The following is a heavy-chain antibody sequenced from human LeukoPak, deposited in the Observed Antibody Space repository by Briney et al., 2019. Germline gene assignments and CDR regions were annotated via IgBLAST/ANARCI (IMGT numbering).Heavy chain of an antibody. Sequence: GGSLRLSCAASGFTFSSYAMSWVRQAPGKGLEWVPGISGSGDNTYYADSVKGRFTISRDNSKNTLYLQMNSLRAEDTAVYYCARDFSPDYAADYWGQGTLVTVSS. CDR3: ARDFSPDYAADY. J-gene: IGHJ4*02. V-gene: IGHV3-23*01. D-gene: IGHD4-17*01. CDR1: GFTFSSYA. CDR2: ISGSGDNT.